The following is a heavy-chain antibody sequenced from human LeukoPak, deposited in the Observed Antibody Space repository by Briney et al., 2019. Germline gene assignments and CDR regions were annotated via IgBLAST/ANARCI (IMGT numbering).Heavy chain of an antibody. CDR2: ISDTGGST. J-gene: IGHJ4*02. CDR3: AKEPAYFYGSGSFSHYFDY. D-gene: IGHD3-10*01. V-gene: IGHV3-23*01. Sequence: GGSLRLSCAASGLTFSNYAMSWVRQAPGKGVEWVSSISDTGGSTYYADSVKGRFTISRDNSKNTLYLQMNSLRAEDTAVYYCAKEPAYFYGSGSFSHYFDYWGQGTLVTGTS. CDR1: GLTFSNYA.